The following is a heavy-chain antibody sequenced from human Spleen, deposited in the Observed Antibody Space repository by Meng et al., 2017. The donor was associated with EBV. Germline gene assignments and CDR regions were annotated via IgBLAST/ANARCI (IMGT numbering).Heavy chain of an antibody. CDR1: GFSFSDYY. CDR3: ARTEVAGP. J-gene: IGHJ5*02. Sequence: QVKRVGSGGCLVKPGGSLGLSCEGSGFSFSDYYMSWIRQAPGKGLEWVSYISSSGYKKYYADSVKGRFTISRDNAQNLLFLQMDSLRADDTAVYYCARTEVAGPWGQGTLVTVSS. V-gene: IGHV3-11*01. CDR2: ISSSGYKK. D-gene: IGHD6-19*01.